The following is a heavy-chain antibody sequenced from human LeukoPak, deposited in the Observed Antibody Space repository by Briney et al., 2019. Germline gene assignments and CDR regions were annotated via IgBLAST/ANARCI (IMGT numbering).Heavy chain of an antibody. J-gene: IGHJ5*02. CDR2: INSNSGGT. D-gene: IGHD2-15*01. CDR3: AREEVGGANRFDP. Sequence: ASVKVSCRASGYTFTGYYMHWVRQAPGQGLEWMGWINSNSGGTNYAQKFQGRVTMTRDTSISTVYMELSRLRSDDTAVYYCAREEVGGANRFDPLGQGTLVTVFS. CDR1: GYTFTGYY. V-gene: IGHV1-2*02.